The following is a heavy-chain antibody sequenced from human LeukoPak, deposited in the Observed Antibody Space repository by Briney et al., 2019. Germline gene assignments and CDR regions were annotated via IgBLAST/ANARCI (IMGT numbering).Heavy chain of an antibody. J-gene: IGHJ4*02. D-gene: IGHD6-6*01. Sequence: GGSLRLSCAASGFTFSSYAMSWVRQAPGRGLEWVSAISGSGGSTYYAHSVKGRFTISRDNSKNTLYLQMNSLRAEEAAVYYCALGGIAARPEDYWGQGTLVTVSS. CDR2: ISGSGGST. V-gene: IGHV3-23*01. CDR3: ALGGIAARPEDY. CDR1: GFTFSSYA.